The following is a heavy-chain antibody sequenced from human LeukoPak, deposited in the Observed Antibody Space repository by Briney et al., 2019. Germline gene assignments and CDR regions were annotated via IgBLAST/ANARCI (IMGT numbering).Heavy chain of an antibody. Sequence: ASVKVSCKASGYTFTSYDINWVRQATGQGLEWMGWMNPSNGNTGYAQKFQGRVTMTRNTSISTAHMELSSLRSEDTAVYYCARGAFLLQYKRNFDPWGQGTLVTVSS. CDR2: MNPSNGNT. D-gene: IGHD3-9*01. V-gene: IGHV1-8*01. CDR3: ARGAFLLQYKRNFDP. J-gene: IGHJ5*02. CDR1: GYTFTSYD.